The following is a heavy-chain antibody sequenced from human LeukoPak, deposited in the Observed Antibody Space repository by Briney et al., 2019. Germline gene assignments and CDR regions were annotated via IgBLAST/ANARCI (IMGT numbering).Heavy chain of an antibody. D-gene: IGHD3-10*01. Sequence: SETLSLTCAVSGGSFSDYYWNWIRQSPGKGLEWIGYIYYSGSTYYNPSLKSRVTISVDTSKNQFSLKLSSVTAADTAVYYCNTYYYGSGSYPWYYYGMDVWGQGTTVTVSS. J-gene: IGHJ6*02. V-gene: IGHV4-59*06. CDR2: IYYSGST. CDR3: NTYYYGSGSYPWYYYGMDV. CDR1: GGSFSDYY.